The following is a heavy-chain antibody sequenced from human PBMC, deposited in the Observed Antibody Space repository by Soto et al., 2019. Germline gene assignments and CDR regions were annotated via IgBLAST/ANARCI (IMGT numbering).Heavy chain of an antibody. CDR3: ARDNGMAGSFDP. J-gene: IGHJ5*02. CDR1: GFAFSTYS. Sequence: QLVESGGGLVQPGGSLRLSCAASGFAFSTYSMNWVRQAPGKRLEWVSYISFSSTTIFYADSVRGRFTISRDNAKNSLYLQMNTLRDEDTAVYYCARDNGMAGSFDPWGQGTLVTVSS. V-gene: IGHV3-48*02. D-gene: IGHD2-8*01. CDR2: ISFSSTTI.